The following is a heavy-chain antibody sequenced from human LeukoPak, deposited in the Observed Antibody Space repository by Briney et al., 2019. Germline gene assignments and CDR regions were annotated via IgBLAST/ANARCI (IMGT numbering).Heavy chain of an antibody. D-gene: IGHD6-13*01. Sequence: PGGSLRLSCAASGFTFNSYGMHWVRQAPGKGLEWVAVISYDGGDKHNADSVKGRFTISRDNSKNTFYLQMNSLRAEDTAVYYCARDSDIAAAGYYFDYWGQGTLVTVSS. CDR3: ARDSDIAAAGYYFDY. CDR1: GFTFNSYG. J-gene: IGHJ4*02. V-gene: IGHV3-30-3*01. CDR2: ISYDGGDK.